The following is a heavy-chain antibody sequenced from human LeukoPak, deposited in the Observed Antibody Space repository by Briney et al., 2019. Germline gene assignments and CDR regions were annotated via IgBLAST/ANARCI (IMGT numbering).Heavy chain of an antibody. CDR2: ISGSADST. CDR1: GFTFSSYA. V-gene: IGHV3-23*01. Sequence: GGSLRLSCAASGFTFSSYAMNWVRQAPGKGLEWVSVISGSADSTYYADSVKGRFTISRDNSKNTLYLQMNSLRAEDTAVYYCANSVSSYYDSSGYESSYYYGMDVWGQGTTVTVSS. CDR3: ANSVSSYYDSSGYESSYYYGMDV. J-gene: IGHJ6*02. D-gene: IGHD3-22*01.